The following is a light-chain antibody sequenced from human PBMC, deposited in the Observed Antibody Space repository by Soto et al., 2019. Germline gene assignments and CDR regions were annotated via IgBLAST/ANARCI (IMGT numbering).Light chain of an antibody. Sequence: QMGQSPSSLAASGGNKITITCRASQSISNWLAWYQQKPGTAPKLLIYHASTLESGVPSRFSGSGSGTEFTLTISSLQPDDFATYFCHQYETYSFGQGTKVDIK. CDR3: HQYETYS. CDR2: HAS. CDR1: QSISNW. V-gene: IGKV1-5*01. J-gene: IGKJ1*01.